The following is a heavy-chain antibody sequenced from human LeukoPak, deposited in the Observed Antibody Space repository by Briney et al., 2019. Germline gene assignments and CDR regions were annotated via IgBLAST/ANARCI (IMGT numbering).Heavy chain of an antibody. D-gene: IGHD4-17*01. CDR1: GFTFSSYS. V-gene: IGHV3-21*01. CDR3: AREGGYDYGDYVTAFDI. J-gene: IGHJ3*02. Sequence: PGGSLRLSCAASGFTFSSYSMNWVRQAPGKGLEWVSSISSSSSYIYYADSVKGRFTISRDNAKNSLYLQMNSLRAEDTAVYYCAREGGYDYGDYVTAFDIWGQGTMVTVSS. CDR2: ISSSSSYI.